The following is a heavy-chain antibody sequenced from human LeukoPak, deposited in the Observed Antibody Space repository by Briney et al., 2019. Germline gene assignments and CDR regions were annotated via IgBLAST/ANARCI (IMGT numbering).Heavy chain of an antibody. J-gene: IGHJ5*02. V-gene: IGHV4-30-4*01. CDR1: SGSIDSGRYY. Sequence: SETLSLTCTVSSGSIDSGRYYWSWIRQPPGKGLEWIGYIYYSGSTDYSPSLKGRVIISVDTSKNQFSLKLRFVTAADTAVYYCARESDHLTWFDPWGQGTLVAVSS. D-gene: IGHD2-21*01. CDR3: ARESDHLTWFDP. CDR2: IYYSGST.